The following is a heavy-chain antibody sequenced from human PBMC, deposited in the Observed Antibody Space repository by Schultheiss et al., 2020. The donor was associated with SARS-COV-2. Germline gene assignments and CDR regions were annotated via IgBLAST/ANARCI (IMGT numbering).Heavy chain of an antibody. V-gene: IGHV3-30*18. CDR2: ISYDGSNK. CDR1: GFTFSSYG. J-gene: IGHJ4*02. Sequence: GGSLRLSCAASGFTFSSYGMHWVRQAPGKGLEWVAVISYDGSNKYYADSVKGRFTISRDNSKNTLYLQMNSLRAEDTAVYYCAKRYSSGWYGIDYWGQGTLVTVSS. D-gene: IGHD6-19*01. CDR3: AKRYSSGWYGIDY.